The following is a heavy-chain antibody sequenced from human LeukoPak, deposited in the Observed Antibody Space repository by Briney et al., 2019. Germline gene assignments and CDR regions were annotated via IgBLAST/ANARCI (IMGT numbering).Heavy chain of an antibody. CDR1: GFTFSSYG. CDR3: ARGAFSGVVDY. J-gene: IGHJ4*02. CDR2: ISSSSSYI. Sequence: GGSLRLSCAASGFTFSSYGINWVRQAPGKGLEWVSSISSSSSYIYYADSVKGRFTISRDNAKNSLYLQMHSLRAEDTPVYYCARGAFSGVVDYWGQGTLVTVSS. V-gene: IGHV3-21*01. D-gene: IGHD6-25*01.